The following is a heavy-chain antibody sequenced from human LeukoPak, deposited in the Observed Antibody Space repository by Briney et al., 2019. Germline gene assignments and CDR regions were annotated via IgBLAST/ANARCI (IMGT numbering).Heavy chain of an antibody. D-gene: IGHD3-22*01. Sequence: ASVKVSCKASGYTFTSYYMHWVRQATGQGLEWMGWMNPNSGNTGYAQKFQGRVTMTRNTSISTAYMELSSLRSEDTAVYYCARSEGGYDSSGPRGWWGQGTLVTVSS. J-gene: IGHJ4*02. CDR2: MNPNSGNT. CDR3: ARSEGGYDSSGPRGW. V-gene: IGHV1-8*02. CDR1: GYTFTSYY.